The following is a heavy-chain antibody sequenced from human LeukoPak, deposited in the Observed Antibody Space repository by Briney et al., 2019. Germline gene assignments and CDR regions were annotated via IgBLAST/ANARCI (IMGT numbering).Heavy chain of an antibody. J-gene: IGHJ5*02. CDR2: IGTAGDT. D-gene: IGHD3-16*01. CDR1: GFIFSDYD. V-gene: IGHV3-13*01. CDR3: AREGPWGGFDP. Sequence: GGSLRLSCAVSGFIFSDYDMHWVRQVTGKGLEWVSTIGTAGDTYYPGSVKGRFTISRDNTKNSLYLQINSLRVGDTAVYYCAREGPWGGFDPWGQGTLVTVS.